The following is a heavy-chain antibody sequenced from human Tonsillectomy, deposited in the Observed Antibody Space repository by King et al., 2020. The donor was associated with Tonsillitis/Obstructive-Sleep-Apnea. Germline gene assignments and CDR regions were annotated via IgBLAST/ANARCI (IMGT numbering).Heavy chain of an antibody. CDR3: AKGPYYYDSSGGGFDY. D-gene: IGHD3-22*01. J-gene: IGHJ4*01. Sequence: VQLVESGGGLVQPGRSLRLSCAASGFTFDEYAMHWVRQVPGKGLEWVSGISWNGGNIGYADSVKGRFTISRDNAKNSLYLQMNSLRAEDTALYYCAKGPYYYDSSGGGFDYWGHGTLVTVSS. CDR2: ISWNGGNI. V-gene: IGHV3-9*01. CDR1: GFTFDEYA.